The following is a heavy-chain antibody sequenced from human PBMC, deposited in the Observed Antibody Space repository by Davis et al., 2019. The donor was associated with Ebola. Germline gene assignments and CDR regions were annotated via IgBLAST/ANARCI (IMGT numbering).Heavy chain of an antibody. V-gene: IGHV3-73*01. CDR2: IRSKANSYAT. D-gene: IGHD3-22*01. CDR3: TTYNDRSDFDY. J-gene: IGHJ4*02. Sequence: GGSLRLSCAASGFTFSGSAMHWVRQASGKGLEWVGRIRSKANSYATAYAASVKGRFTISRDDSKNTAYLQMNSLKTEDTAVYYCTTYNDRSDFDYWGQGTLVTVSS. CDR1: GFTFSGSA.